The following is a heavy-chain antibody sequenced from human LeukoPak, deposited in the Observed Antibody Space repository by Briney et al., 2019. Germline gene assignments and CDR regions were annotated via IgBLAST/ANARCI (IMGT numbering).Heavy chain of an antibody. CDR2: ISSSSSYI. CDR3: ARGDRSGNYYGSGSP. D-gene: IGHD3-10*01. Sequence: PGGPLRLSCAASGLTFSSYSMNWVRQATGKGLEWVSSISSSSSYIYYADSVKGRFTISRDNAKNSLYLQMNSLRAEDTAVYYCARGDRSGNYYGSGSPWGQGTLVTVSS. J-gene: IGHJ5*02. CDR1: GLTFSSYS. V-gene: IGHV3-21*01.